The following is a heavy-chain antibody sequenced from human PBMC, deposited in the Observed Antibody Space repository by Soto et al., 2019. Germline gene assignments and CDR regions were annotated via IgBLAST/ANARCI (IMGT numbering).Heavy chain of an antibody. CDR3: ARDTTVTILYGMDV. D-gene: IGHD4-17*01. CDR2: ISSSSSYI. Sequence: GGSLRLSCAASGFTFSSYSMNWVRQAPGKGLGWVSSISSSSSYIYYADSVKGRFTISRDNAKNSLYLQMNSLRAEDTAVYYCARDTTVTILYGMDVWGQGTTVTVSS. V-gene: IGHV3-21*01. J-gene: IGHJ6*02. CDR1: GFTFSSYS.